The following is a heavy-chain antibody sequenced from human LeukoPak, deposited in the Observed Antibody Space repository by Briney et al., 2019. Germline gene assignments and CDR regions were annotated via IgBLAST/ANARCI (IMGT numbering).Heavy chain of an antibody. V-gene: IGHV4-30-4*01. D-gene: IGHD3-22*01. CDR1: RGSISSGDYY. CDR3: ARDESSGYSQLDS. CDR2: ISYSGNT. Sequence: NPSETLSLTCTVSRGSISSGDYYWSWIRQPPGKGLEWIGYISYSGNTYYKPSLKSRVTISKDMSKNQFSLKLSSVTAADTAVYFCARDESSGYSQLDSWGQGILVTVSS. J-gene: IGHJ4*02.